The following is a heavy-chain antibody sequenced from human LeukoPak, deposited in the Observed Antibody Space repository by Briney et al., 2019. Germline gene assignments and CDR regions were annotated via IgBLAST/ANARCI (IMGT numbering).Heavy chain of an antibody. CDR3: ARGPPRGKYYYMDV. J-gene: IGHJ6*03. Sequence: PGGSLRLSCAASGFTFSSFDMLWVRKPTGQGLEWVSTIGTSSDTYYPGSVEGRFTLSRNHAKNPLLCQKNSLTTRDTAVEYCARGPPRGKYYYMDVWGKGTTVTVSS. D-gene: IGHD1-1*01. CDR2: IGTSSDT. V-gene: IGHV3-13*01. CDR1: GFTFSSFD.